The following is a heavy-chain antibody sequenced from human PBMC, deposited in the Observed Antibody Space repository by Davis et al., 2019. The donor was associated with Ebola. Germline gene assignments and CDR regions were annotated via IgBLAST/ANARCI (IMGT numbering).Heavy chain of an antibody. CDR1: GFTFSSFG. V-gene: IGHV3-30*03. J-gene: IGHJ4*02. CDR2: ISYDGVNK. Sequence: GGSLRLSCVASGFTFSSFGIHWVRQAPGKGLEWVAVISYDGVNKYYADSVKGRFTISRDNSQNTLYLQLNSLRVEDTAVYYCIKGLKVSGWYYFDYWGQGTLVTVSS. D-gene: IGHD6-19*01. CDR3: IKGLKVSGWYYFDY.